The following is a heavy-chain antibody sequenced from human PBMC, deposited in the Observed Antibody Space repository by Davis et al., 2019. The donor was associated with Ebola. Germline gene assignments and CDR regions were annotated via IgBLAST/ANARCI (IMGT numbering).Heavy chain of an antibody. CDR1: GYTLTELS. J-gene: IGHJ6*02. CDR3: ASITMVRGVIWDYYYGMDV. D-gene: IGHD3-10*01. CDR2: FDPEDGET. Sequence: ASVKVSCKVSGYTLTELSMHWVRQAPGKGLEWMGGFDPEDGETIYAQKFQGRVTMTEDTSTDTAYMELSSLRSEDTAVYYCASITMVRGVIWDYYYGMDVWGQGTTVTVSS. V-gene: IGHV1-24*01.